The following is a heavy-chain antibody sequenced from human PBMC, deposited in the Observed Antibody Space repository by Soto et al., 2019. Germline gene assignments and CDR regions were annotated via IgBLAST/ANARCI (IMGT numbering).Heavy chain of an antibody. Sequence: QVQLQESGPGLVKPSETLSLTCTVSGGSVSSGSYYWSWIRQPPGKGLEWIGYIYYSGSTNYNPSLMSRVTISVDTSKTHYSLHLSSVTAADSAVYYCARAKELWLFDYRFHGGVVTVSS. CDR1: GGSVSSGSYY. V-gene: IGHV4-61*03. D-gene: IGHD5-18*01. CDR2: IYYSGST. CDR3: ARAKELWLFDY. J-gene: IGHJ4*01.